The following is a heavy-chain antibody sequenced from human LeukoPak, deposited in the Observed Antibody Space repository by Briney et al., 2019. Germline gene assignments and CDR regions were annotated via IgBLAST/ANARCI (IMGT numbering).Heavy chain of an antibody. CDR3: ARRRLYMGSGYSHWFDP. V-gene: IGHV4-39*01. Sequence: SETLSLTCTVSGGSISSSSYYWGWIRQPPGKGLEWIGSIFYSGSTYYKPSLKSRVTISVDTSKNQFSLKLNSVTAADTAVYYCARRRLYMGSGYSHWFDPWGQGTLVTVSS. CDR1: GGSISSSSYY. D-gene: IGHD3-22*01. J-gene: IGHJ5*02. CDR2: IFYSGST.